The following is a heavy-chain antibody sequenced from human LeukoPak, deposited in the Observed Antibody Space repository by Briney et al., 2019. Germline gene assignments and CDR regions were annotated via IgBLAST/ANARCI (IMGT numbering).Heavy chain of an antibody. J-gene: IGHJ6*03. CDR2: INHSGST. D-gene: IGHD3-22*01. Sequence: SETLSLTCTVSGGSISSSSYYWSWIRQPPGKGLEWIGEINHSGSTNYNPSLKSRVTISVDTSKNQFSLKLSSVTAADTAVYYCARQGRGYPRGYYYMDVWGKGTTVTISS. V-gene: IGHV4-39*01. CDR3: ARQGRGYPRGYYYMDV. CDR1: GGSISSSSYY.